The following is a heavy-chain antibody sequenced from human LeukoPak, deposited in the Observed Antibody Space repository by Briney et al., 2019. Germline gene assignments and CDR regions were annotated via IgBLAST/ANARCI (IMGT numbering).Heavy chain of an antibody. J-gene: IGHJ4*02. CDR3: ARENSAAGTYYFDY. D-gene: IGHD6-13*01. V-gene: IGHV4-34*01. CDR2: INHSGST. CDR1: GGSFSGYY. Sequence: PSETLSLTCAVYGGSFSGYYWSWIRQPPGKGLEWIGEINHSGSTNYNPSLKSRVTISVDTSKNQFSLKLSSVTAADTAVYYCARENSAAGTYYFDYWGQGTLVTVSS.